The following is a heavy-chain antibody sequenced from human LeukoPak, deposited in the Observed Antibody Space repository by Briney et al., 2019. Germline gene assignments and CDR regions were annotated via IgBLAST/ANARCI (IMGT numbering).Heavy chain of an antibody. CDR2: IFYSGTT. J-gene: IGHJ4*02. D-gene: IGHD3-22*01. CDR3: ARGGWNKFDY. V-gene: IGHV4-59*01. Sequence: SETLSLTCAVYGGSFSGYYWSWIRQPPGKGLEWIGFIFYSGTTNYNPSLKSRVTISVDTSKNQFSLKLSSVTAADTTVYYCARGGWNKFDYWGQGTLVTVSS. CDR1: GGSFSGYY.